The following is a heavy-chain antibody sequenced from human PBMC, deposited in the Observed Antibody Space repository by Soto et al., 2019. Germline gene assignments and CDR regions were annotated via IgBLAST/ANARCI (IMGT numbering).Heavy chain of an antibody. J-gene: IGHJ6*02. Sequence: GGSLRLSCAASGFTFSSYAMHWVRQAPGKGLEWVAVTSNDGSNIHYADSVKGRFTISRDNSKNTLSLQMNSLRVEDTAVYYCARAGKPSAYQFYGLDVWGQGTTVTVSS. CDR3: ARAGKPSAYQFYGLDV. V-gene: IGHV3-30-3*01. CDR1: GFTFSSYA. D-gene: IGHD2-2*01. CDR2: TSNDGSNI.